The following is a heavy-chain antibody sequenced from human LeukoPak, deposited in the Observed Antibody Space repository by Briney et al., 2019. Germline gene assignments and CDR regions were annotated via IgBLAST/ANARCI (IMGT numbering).Heavy chain of an antibody. CDR1: GFTVSRNY. CDR3: ASRSVSSRYGDFDY. V-gene: IGHV3-53*01. J-gene: IGHJ4*02. Sequence: PGGSLRLSCAASGFTVSRNYMGWVRQAPGKGLEWVSIINTDGSANYADSVKGRFTFSRDNSKNTLYLQMNNLRAEDAAVYYCASRSVSSRYGDFDYWGQGTLVTVSS. D-gene: IGHD6-25*01. CDR2: INTDGSA.